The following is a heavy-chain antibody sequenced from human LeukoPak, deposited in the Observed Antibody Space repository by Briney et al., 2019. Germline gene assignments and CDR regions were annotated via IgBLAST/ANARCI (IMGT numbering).Heavy chain of an antibody. CDR3: ARERAYCGGDCYSENWYFDL. D-gene: IGHD2-21*02. V-gene: IGHV1-69*04. CDR1: GGTFSSYA. J-gene: IGHJ2*01. Sequence: ASVKVSCKASGGTFSSYAISWVRQAPGQGLEWMGRIIPILGIANYAQKFQGRVAITADKSTSTAYMELSSLRSEDTAVYYCARERAYCGGDCYSENWYFDLWGCGTLVTVSS. CDR2: IIPILGIA.